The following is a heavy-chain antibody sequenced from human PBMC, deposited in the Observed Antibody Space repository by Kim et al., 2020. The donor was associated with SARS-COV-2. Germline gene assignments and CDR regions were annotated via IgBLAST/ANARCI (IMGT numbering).Heavy chain of an antibody. Sequence: GGSLRLSCAASGFTFSSYGMHWVRQAPGKGLEWVAVIWYDGSNKYYADSVKGRFTISRDNSKNTLYLQMNSLRAEDTAVYYCARDVSHYGGRNDAFDIWGQGTMVTVSS. CDR2: IWYDGSNK. V-gene: IGHV3-33*01. D-gene: IGHD4-17*01. CDR3: ARDVSHYGGRNDAFDI. J-gene: IGHJ3*02. CDR1: GFTFSSYG.